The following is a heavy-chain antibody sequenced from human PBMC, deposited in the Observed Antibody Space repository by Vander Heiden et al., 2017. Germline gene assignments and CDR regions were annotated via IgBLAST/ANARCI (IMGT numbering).Heavy chain of an antibody. Sequence: QVKLVQSGAEVKKPGASVKVSCKASGYTFTSDGISRVRQAPRQGVEWMGWISASNGNTNYAQKLQGSVIMTTDTSTSTAYMELRSLRSDDTAVYHCARDKTQDYSNSYYYYYGMDVWGQGTTVTVSS. CDR1: GYTFTSDG. J-gene: IGHJ6*02. CDR2: ISASNGNT. V-gene: IGHV1-18*01. D-gene: IGHD4-4*01. CDR3: ARDKTQDYSNSYYYYYGMDV.